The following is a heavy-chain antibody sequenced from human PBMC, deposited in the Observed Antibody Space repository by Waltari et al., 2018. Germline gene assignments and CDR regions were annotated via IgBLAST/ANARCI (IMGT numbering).Heavy chain of an antibody. CDR1: GFTFSSYA. CDR3: AKGRGVVGATRGDAFDI. Sequence: EVQLVESGGGLVQPGGSLRLSCAASGFTFSSYAMSWVRQAPGKGLEWVSAISGSGGSTYYSDSVKGRFTISRDNSKNPLYLQMNSLRAEDTAVYYWAKGRGVVGATRGDAFDIWGQGTMVTVSS. CDR2: ISGSGGST. V-gene: IGHV3-23*04. D-gene: IGHD1-26*01. J-gene: IGHJ3*02.